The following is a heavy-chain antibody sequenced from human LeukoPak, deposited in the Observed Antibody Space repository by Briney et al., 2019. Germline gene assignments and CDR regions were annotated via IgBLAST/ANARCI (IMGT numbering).Heavy chain of an antibody. CDR3: ARGSLGDYGNWFDL. V-gene: IGHV4-59*01. Sequence: SETLSLTCSVSGGSISRDYWSWFRQPPGKGLEWIGYMYYSGSTNFNPSLKTRVTISVDTSKNHFSLKMSSVTAVDTAVYYCARGSLGDYGNWFDLWGQGTLVTVSS. CDR2: MYYSGST. CDR1: GGSISRDY. J-gene: IGHJ5*02. D-gene: IGHD4-17*01.